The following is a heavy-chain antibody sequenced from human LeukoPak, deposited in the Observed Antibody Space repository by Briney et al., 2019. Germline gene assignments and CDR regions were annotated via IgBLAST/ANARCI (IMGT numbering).Heavy chain of an antibody. D-gene: IGHD3-16*02. V-gene: IGHV1-69*13. CDR1: GGTFSSYA. Sequence: ASVKVSCKASGGTFSSYAISWVRQAPGQGLEWMGGIIPIFGTANYAQKFQDRVTITADESTTTDYMELSSLRSEDTAVYYCARDNSVGDIAWWLDPWGQGTLVTVSS. J-gene: IGHJ5*02. CDR3: ARDNSVGDIAWWLDP. CDR2: IIPIFGTA.